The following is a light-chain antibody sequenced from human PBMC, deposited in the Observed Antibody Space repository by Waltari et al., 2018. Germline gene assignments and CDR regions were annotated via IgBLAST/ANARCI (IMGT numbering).Light chain of an antibody. Sequence: EVVMTQSPDTLSVSPGDRATLSCRARQNINDKLDWYQQKPGQAPKLLIFDASTRATGVPARFSGSGSGTDFTLTISSLQSEDFAIYYCQQYNDWPPITFGPGTRLQIK. CDR3: QQYNDWPPIT. CDR2: DAS. J-gene: IGKJ5*01. V-gene: IGKV3-15*01. CDR1: QNINDK.